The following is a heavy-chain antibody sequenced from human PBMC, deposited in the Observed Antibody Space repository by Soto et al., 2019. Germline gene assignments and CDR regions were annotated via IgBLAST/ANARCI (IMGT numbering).Heavy chain of an antibody. V-gene: IGHV4-30-2*01. D-gene: IGHD6-25*01. Sequence: SETLSLTCAVSGAPISGGTYSWSWIRQPPGTGLEWIGYIYHSGSTYYNPSLKSRLTISVDRSKKQFSLRLTSVTAADTAVYYCVRGSAAGGMDVWGQGTTVTVSS. CDR2: IYHSGST. CDR3: VRGSAAGGMDV. J-gene: IGHJ6*02. CDR1: GAPISGGTYS.